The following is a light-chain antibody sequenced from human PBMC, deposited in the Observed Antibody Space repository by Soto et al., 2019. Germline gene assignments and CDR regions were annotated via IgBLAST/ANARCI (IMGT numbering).Light chain of an antibody. CDR1: QSVSPW. J-gene: IGKJ2*01. CDR2: DVS. V-gene: IGKV1-5*01. CDR3: EEYNSYTHT. Sequence: IQMTPPPSTLSASVGDRVTIACRASQSVSPWLAWYQQKPGKAPTLLLYDVSNLQSGDPSRFIGSGSGTEFTLTFSTLQPDGFATEYCEEYNSYTHTFGQGTQLVSK.